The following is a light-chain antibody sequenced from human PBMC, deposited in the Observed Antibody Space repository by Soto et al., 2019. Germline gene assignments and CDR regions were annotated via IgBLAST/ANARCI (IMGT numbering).Light chain of an antibody. J-gene: IGKJ2*01. V-gene: IGKV1-8*01. CDR1: QGISSY. CDR2: AAS. Sequence: AIRMTQSPSSFSASTGDRVTITCRASQGISSYLAWYQQKPGKAPKLLIYAASTLQSGVPSRFSGSGSGTDFILNISCLQSEDFATYYCQQYYSYTYTLGQGTKLEIK. CDR3: QQYYSYTYT.